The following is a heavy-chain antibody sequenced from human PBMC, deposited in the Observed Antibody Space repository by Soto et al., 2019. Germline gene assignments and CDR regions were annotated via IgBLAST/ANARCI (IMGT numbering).Heavy chain of an antibody. CDR3: TTDYIAAAALDWFDP. V-gene: IGHV3-15*01. CDR1: GFTFSNAW. D-gene: IGHD6-13*01. J-gene: IGHJ5*02. Sequence: GGSLRLSCAASGFTFSNAWMSWVRQAPGKGLEWVGRIKSKADGGTTDYAAPVKGRFTISRDDSKNTLYLQMNSLKTEDTAVYYCTTDYIAAAALDWFDPWGQGTLVTVSS. CDR2: IKSKADGGTT.